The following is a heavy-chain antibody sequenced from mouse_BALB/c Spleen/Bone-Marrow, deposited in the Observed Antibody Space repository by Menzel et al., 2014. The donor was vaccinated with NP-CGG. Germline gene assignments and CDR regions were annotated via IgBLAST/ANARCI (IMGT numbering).Heavy chain of an antibody. CDR3: ARRDNAPFAY. J-gene: IGHJ3*01. CDR1: GYSFTSYW. V-gene: IGHV1-59*01. D-gene: IGHD1-3*01. Sequence: QVHVKQSVPQLVRPGASVKISCKASGYSFTSYWMHWVKQRPGQGLEWIGMIDPSDSETKLNQKFKDKATLTVDKSSSTAYLQLSSPTSEDSAVYYCARRDNAPFAYWGQGTLVTVSA. CDR2: IDPSDSET.